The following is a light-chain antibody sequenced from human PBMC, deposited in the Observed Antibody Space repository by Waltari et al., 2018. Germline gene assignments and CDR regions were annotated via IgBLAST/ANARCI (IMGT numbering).Light chain of an antibody. Sequence: DIQMAQSPSTLAASVGGRVTITCRASQSISYWLAWYQQKPGQAPKLLIYRASNLIDGVPSRFSGRGAWTEFTLTIDSLQPDDFATYFCQQYSGSPPWTFGQGTKVEIK. J-gene: IGKJ1*01. CDR1: QSISYW. CDR2: RAS. CDR3: QQYSGSPPWT. V-gene: IGKV1-5*03.